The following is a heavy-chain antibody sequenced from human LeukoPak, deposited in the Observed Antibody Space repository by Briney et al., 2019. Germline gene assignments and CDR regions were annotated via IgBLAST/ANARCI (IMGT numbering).Heavy chain of an antibody. J-gene: IGHJ3*02. D-gene: IGHD3-9*01. Sequence: PSQTLSLTCTVSGGSISSYYWSWIRQPPGKGLEWIGYISYSGSTNYNPSLKSRVTISIDTSKNQFSLKLRSVTAADTAIYYCARQGYDILTGYIDAFDIWGQGTMVTVSS. CDR2: ISYSGST. CDR1: GGSISSYY. V-gene: IGHV4-59*08. CDR3: ARQGYDILTGYIDAFDI.